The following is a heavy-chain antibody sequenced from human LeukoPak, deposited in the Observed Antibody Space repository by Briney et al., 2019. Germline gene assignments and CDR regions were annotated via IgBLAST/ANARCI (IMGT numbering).Heavy chain of an antibody. V-gene: IGHV2-5*02. J-gene: IGHJ6*03. CDR3: ARSLRDGYNYRRAAYYYYMDV. CDR1: GFSLSTSGVG. CDR2: IYWDDDK. Sequence: SGPTLVNPTQTLTLTCTFSGFSLSTSGVGVGWIRQPPGKALEWLALIYWDDDKRYSPSLKSRLTITKDTSKNQVVLTMTNMDPVDTATYYCARSLRDGYNYRRAAYYYYMDVWGKGTTVTISS. D-gene: IGHD5-24*01.